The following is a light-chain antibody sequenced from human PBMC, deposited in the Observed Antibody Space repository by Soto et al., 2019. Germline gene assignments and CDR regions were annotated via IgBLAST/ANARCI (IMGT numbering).Light chain of an antibody. Sequence: DIQLTQSPSFLSASVGDRVTITCRASQGISSYLAWYQQKPGKAPKLLIYAASTLQSGVPSRFSGSGYGTEFTLTISSLQPEDLETYYCQQINSYPLTFGQGTRLEIK. CDR2: AAS. CDR1: QGISSY. CDR3: QQINSYPLT. V-gene: IGKV1-9*01. J-gene: IGKJ5*01.